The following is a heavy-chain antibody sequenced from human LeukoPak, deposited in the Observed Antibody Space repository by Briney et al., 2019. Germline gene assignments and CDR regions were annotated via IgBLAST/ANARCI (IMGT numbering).Heavy chain of an antibody. CDR3: ATGTTIAAAAGNWFDP. CDR2: FDPEDGET. V-gene: IGHV1-24*01. D-gene: IGHD6-13*01. Sequence: ASVKVSCKVSGYTLTELSMHWVRQAPGKGLEWMGGFDPEDGETIYAQKLQGRVTMTEDTSTDTAYMELSSLRSEDTAVYYCATGTTIAAAAGNWFDPWGQGTLVTVSS. CDR1: GYTLTELS. J-gene: IGHJ5*02.